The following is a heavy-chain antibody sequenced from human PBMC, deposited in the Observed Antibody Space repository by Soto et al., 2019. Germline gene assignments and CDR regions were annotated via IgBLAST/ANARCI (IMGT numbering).Heavy chain of an antibody. CDR3: STAGGNDSGSYYYNMND. CDR1: GYSLTELC. D-gene: IGHD3-10*01. Sequence: QVQVEQSGAEVKKPGASVKVSCKVSGYSLTELCVYWVRQAPGKGLEWMGGFDPEDGETFYARKFQGRVTMTEDTVTNTAYLELTSLRSDDTAVYYCSTAGGNDSGSYYYNMNDWGQGTTVTV. V-gene: IGHV1-24*01. CDR2: FDPEDGET. J-gene: IGHJ6*02.